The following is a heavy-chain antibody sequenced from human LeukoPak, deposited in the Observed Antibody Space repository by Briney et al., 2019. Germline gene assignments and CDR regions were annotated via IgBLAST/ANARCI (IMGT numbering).Heavy chain of an antibody. J-gene: IGHJ4*02. CDR3: ARATYYDILGY. CDR2: INPSGGST. V-gene: IGHV1-46*01. CDR1: VYTFTSYY. Sequence: ASVKVSCKASVYTFTSYYMHWVGQAPGQGLEWMGIINPSGGSTSYAQKFQGRVTMTRDTSTSTVYMELSSLRSEDTAVYYCARATYYDILGYWGQGTLVTVSS. D-gene: IGHD3-9*01.